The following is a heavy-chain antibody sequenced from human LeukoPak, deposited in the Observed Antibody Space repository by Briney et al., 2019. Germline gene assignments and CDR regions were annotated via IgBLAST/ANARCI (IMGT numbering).Heavy chain of an antibody. V-gene: IGHV3-7*01. J-gene: IGHJ4*02. CDR1: GITFSSYW. D-gene: IGHD3-22*01. Sequence: GGSLRLSCAASGITFSSYWMSWVRQAPGKGLGWVANIKQDGSEKYYVDSVKGRFTISRDNAKNSLYLQMNSLRAEDTAVYYCARLTNYYDSSAHTTGSFDYWGQGTLVTVSS. CDR2: IKQDGSEK. CDR3: ARLTNYYDSSAHTTGSFDY.